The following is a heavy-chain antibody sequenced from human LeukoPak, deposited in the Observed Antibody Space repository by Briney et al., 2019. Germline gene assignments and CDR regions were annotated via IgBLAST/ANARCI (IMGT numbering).Heavy chain of an antibody. Sequence: GGSLRLSCAASGFTFSSYGMHWVRQAPGKGLEWVAVISYDGSNKYYADSVKGRFTISRDNSKNTLYLQMNSLRAEDTAVYYCAKDQSGSYYEWDFDYWGQGTLVTVSS. D-gene: IGHD1-26*01. CDR3: AKDQSGSYYEWDFDY. V-gene: IGHV3-30*18. CDR1: GFTFSSYG. CDR2: ISYDGSNK. J-gene: IGHJ4*02.